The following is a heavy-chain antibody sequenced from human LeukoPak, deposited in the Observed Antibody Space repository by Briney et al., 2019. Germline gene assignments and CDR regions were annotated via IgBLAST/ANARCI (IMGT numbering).Heavy chain of an antibody. CDR3: AKVEVLTVTPWYFDL. J-gene: IGHJ2*01. CDR1: GFTFSSYA. D-gene: IGHD4-17*01. Sequence: GGSLRLSCAASGFTFSSYAMSWVRQAPGEGLEWVSAISGSGGSTNYADSVKGRFTISRDNSKNTLYLQMNSLRAEDTAVYYCAKVEVLTVTPWYFDLWGRGTLVTVSS. V-gene: IGHV3-23*01. CDR2: ISGSGGST.